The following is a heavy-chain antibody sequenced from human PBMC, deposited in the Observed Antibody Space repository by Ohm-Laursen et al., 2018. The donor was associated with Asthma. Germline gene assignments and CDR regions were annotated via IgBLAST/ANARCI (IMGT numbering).Heavy chain of an antibody. CDR1: GFTFSNYY. J-gene: IGHJ4*02. CDR3: ARTFGVVTPNDY. D-gene: IGHD3-3*01. Sequence: SLRLSCTASGFTFSNYYMSWIRQAPGKGLEWVSYISTTSNTIYYADSVKGRFTISRDNAKNSLYLQMNSLRAEDTAVYYCARTFGVVTPNDYWGQGTLVTVSS. V-gene: IGHV3-11*01. CDR2: ISTTSNTI.